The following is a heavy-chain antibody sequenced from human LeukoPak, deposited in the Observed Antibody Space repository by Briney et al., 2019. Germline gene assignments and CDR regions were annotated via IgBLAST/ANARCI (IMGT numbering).Heavy chain of an antibody. CDR3: ARDPRKALFNYYYGMDV. D-gene: IGHD1-14*01. V-gene: IGHV3-30-3*01. J-gene: IGHJ6*02. CDR1: GFTFSSYA. Sequence: GRSLRLSCAASGFTFSSYAMHWVRQAPGKGLEWVAVISYDGSNKYYADSVKGRFTISRDNSKNTLYLQMNSLRAEDTAVYYCARDPRKALFNYYYGMDVWGQGTTVTVSS. CDR2: ISYDGSNK.